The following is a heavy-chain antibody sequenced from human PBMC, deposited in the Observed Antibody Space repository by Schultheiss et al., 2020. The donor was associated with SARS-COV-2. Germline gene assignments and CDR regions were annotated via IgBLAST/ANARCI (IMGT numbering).Heavy chain of an antibody. Sequence: ASVKVSCKASGYTFTGYGISWVRQAPGQGLEWMGWISAYNGNTNYAQKLQGRVTMTTDTSTSTAYMELRSLRSDDTAVYYCASFSSSSMETDYWGQGTLVTVSS. CDR2: ISAYNGNT. CDR3: ASFSSSSMETDY. V-gene: IGHV1-18*04. J-gene: IGHJ4*02. D-gene: IGHD6-6*01. CDR1: GYTFTGYG.